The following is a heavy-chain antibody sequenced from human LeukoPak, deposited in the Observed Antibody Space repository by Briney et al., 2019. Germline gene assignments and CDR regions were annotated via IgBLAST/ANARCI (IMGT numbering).Heavy chain of an antibody. CDR1: GDTVSSNSAA. J-gene: IGHJ4*02. CDR2: TYYRSKLYN. V-gene: IGHV6-1*01. D-gene: IGHD4-17*01. Sequence: SQTLSLTCALSGDTVSSNSAAWNWIRQSPSRGLEWLGRTYYRSKLYNDYAVSVKSRITINPDTSKNQFSLQLNSVTPEDTAVYYCARDYGVDAAFDYWGQGTLVTVSS. CDR3: ARDYGVDAAFDY.